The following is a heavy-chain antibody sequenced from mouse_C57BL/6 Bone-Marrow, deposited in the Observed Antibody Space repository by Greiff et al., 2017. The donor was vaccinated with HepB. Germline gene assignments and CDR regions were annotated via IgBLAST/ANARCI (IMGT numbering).Heavy chain of an antibody. D-gene: IGHD1-1*01. CDR3: ATYYYGSLYYFDY. V-gene: IGHV2-5*01. Sequence: VQRVESGPGLVQPSQSLSITCTVSGFSLTSYGVHWVRQSPGKGLEWLGVIWRGGSTDYNAAFMSRLSITKDNSKSQVFFKMNSLQADDTAIYYCATYYYGSLYYFDYWGQGTTLTVSS. CDR2: IWRGGST. J-gene: IGHJ2*01. CDR1: GFSLTSYG.